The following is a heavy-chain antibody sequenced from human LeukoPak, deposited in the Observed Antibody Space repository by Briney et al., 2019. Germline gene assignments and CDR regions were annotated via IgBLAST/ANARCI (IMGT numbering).Heavy chain of an antibody. Sequence: GESLKISCKGSGYSFTRDWIGWVRQMPGKGLEWMGIIYTDDSDIRYSPSFQGQVIISADKSINTAYLQWSSLKASDTAMYYCAGSRGYYFDYWGQGTLVTVSS. CDR2: IYTDDSDI. D-gene: IGHD3-22*01. CDR1: GYSFTRDW. J-gene: IGHJ4*02. CDR3: AGSRGYYFDY. V-gene: IGHV5-51*01.